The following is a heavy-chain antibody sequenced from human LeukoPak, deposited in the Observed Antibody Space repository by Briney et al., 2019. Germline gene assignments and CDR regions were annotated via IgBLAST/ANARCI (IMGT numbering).Heavy chain of an antibody. CDR1: GFTFSSYS. D-gene: IGHD1-14*01. CDR3: ARDPGPYGTDAFDI. V-gene: IGHV3-21*01. CDR2: ISSSSSYI. Sequence: GGSLRLSCAASGFTFSSYSMNWVREAPGKGLAWVSSISSSSSYIYYADSVKGRFTISRDNAKNSLYLQMNSLRAEDTAVYYCARDPGPYGTDAFDIWGQGTMVTVSS. J-gene: IGHJ3*02.